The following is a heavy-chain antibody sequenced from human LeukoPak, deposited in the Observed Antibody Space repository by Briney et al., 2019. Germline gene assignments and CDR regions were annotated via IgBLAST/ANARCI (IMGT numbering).Heavy chain of an antibody. CDR2: VSSSGRTI. Sequence: GGSLRLSCAVSGFTFSSYEMNWVRQAPGKGLEWVSYVSSSGRTIYYADSVKGRFTISRDSAKNSLDLQMNSLRVEDTAVYYCARVGSYCSSTSCYEVGGYYYYGMDVWGQGTTVTVSS. CDR3: ARVGSYCSSTSCYEVGGYYYYGMDV. J-gene: IGHJ6*02. D-gene: IGHD2-2*01. V-gene: IGHV3-48*03. CDR1: GFTFSSYE.